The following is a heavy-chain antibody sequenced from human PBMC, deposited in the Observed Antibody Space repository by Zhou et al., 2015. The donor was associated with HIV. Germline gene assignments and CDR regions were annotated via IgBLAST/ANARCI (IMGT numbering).Heavy chain of an antibody. CDR3: ARGSQWLAFNL. CDR1: EFSISNSY. V-gene: IGHV3-11*01. CDR2: ISSSSNTT. Sequence: QVHLVESGGGLVKPGGSLRLSCTASEFSISNSYMAWIRQAPGKGLEWIAYISSSSNTTHYADSVKGRFTISRDNAKNSMFLQMNGLGVDDTALYYCARGSQWLAFNLWGPGTLVTVSP. D-gene: IGHD6-19*01. J-gene: IGHJ4*03.